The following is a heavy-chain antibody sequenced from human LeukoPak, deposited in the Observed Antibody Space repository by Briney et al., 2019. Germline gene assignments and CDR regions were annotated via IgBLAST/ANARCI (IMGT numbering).Heavy chain of an antibody. Sequence: SQTMSLTCTVSGVSVSSGSYYWSWIRQPAGKGLEWIGRIYISGSTNYNSSLRGRVTMSIDTSKNQFSLTLTSVTAADTAVYYCARLVDTPVIRGYHFDPWGQGTLVTVSS. D-gene: IGHD3-22*01. V-gene: IGHV4-61*02. CDR2: IYISGST. J-gene: IGHJ5*02. CDR3: ARLVDTPVIRGYHFDP. CDR1: GVSVSSGSYY.